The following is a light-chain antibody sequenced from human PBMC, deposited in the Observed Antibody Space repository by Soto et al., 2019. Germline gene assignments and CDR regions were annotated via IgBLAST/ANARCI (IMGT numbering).Light chain of an antibody. CDR1: QSVDTTF. Sequence: ESVLTQAPGSLSLSPGQRATLSCRASQSVDTTFFAWYQKKPGQAPRLLLYVASKRATGIPDRFSGSGSGTDFTLIISRLEPEDFAVYYCQQYMSSVTFGQGTKVEI. J-gene: IGKJ1*01. V-gene: IGKV3-20*01. CDR3: QQYMSSVT. CDR2: VAS.